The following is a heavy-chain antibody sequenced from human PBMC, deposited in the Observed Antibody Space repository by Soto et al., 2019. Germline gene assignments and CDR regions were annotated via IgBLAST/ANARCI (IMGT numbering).Heavy chain of an antibody. CDR3: ARPYGGKIGDAPDL. D-gene: IGHD2-15*01. Sequence: GGSLRLSCAASGFTFSIYGMSWVRQAPGKGLEWVSTISDSGDSAYYADSVKGRFTISRDNSKNTLYLQMNSLRAEDTAVYYCARPYGGKIGDAPDLWGQGTMVTVSS. J-gene: IGHJ3*01. V-gene: IGHV3-23*01. CDR2: ISDSGDSA. CDR1: GFTFSIYG.